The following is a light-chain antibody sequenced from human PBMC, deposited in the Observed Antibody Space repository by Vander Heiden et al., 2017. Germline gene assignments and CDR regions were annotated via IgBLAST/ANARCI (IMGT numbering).Light chain of an antibody. V-gene: IGLV1-40*01. CDR2: DNT. CDR3: QSYDASLSGFYV. J-gene: IGLJ1*01. CDR1: SSNIGAGYN. Sequence: QSVLTQPPSVSGAPGQRVTISCTGSSSNIGAGYNVHWFQQLPGTAPKLLIYDNTNRFSGVPARFSGSKSGTSASLAITGLQAEDEADYYCQSYDASLSGFYVFGTGTKVTV.